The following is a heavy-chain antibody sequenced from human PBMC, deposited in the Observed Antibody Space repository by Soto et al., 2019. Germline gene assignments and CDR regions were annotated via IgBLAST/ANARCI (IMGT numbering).Heavy chain of an antibody. V-gene: IGHV3-30-3*01. Sequence: ESGGGVVQPGKSLRLSCAASGFTFTTYAMHWVRQAPGKGLEWVAVIAYDGGNKFYPDSVKGRFTISRDNSNNTLYLQMSSLRVEDTAVYYWARDMGPDHVDYWGPGTLVTVAP. J-gene: IGHJ4*02. CDR3: ARDMGPDHVDY. D-gene: IGHD2-15*01. CDR1: GFTFTTYA. CDR2: IAYDGGNK.